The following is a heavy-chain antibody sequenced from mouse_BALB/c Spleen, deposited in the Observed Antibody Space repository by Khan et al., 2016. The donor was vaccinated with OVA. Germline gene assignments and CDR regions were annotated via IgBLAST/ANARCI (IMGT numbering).Heavy chain of an antibody. CDR1: GYSITSDYA. D-gene: IGHD2-14*01. CDR2: ISSTGST. J-gene: IGHJ4*01. Sequence: VQLKQSGPGLVKPSQSLSLTCTVTGYSITSDYAWNWIRQFPGNKLEWMGYISSTGSTSYNPSLKSRISFTRATSKNQFFLQLKSVTTEDTATYYCARSLYYSYGYALDCWGRGTSVTVSS. V-gene: IGHV3-2*02. CDR3: ARSLYYSYGYALDC.